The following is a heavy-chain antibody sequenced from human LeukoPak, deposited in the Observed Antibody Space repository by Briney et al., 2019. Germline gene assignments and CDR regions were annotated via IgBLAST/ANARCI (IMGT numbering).Heavy chain of an antibody. CDR2: INPNSGGT. CDR3: AKPRDGYNPHFDY. Sequence: GASVKVSCKASGYTFTGYYMHWVRQAPGQGLEWMGWINPNSGGTNYAQKFQGRVTMTRDTSISTAYMALSRLRSDDTAVYYCAKPRDGYNPHFDYWGQGTLVTVSS. CDR1: GYTFTGYY. V-gene: IGHV1-2*02. D-gene: IGHD5-24*01. J-gene: IGHJ4*02.